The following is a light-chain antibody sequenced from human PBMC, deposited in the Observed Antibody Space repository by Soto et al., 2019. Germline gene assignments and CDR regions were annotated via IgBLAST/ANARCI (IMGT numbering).Light chain of an antibody. CDR1: QNILNRY. J-gene: IGKJ1*01. V-gene: IGKV3-20*01. CDR3: QQYYTSPPGT. Sequence: EIVLTQSPDTLSSSPGERATLSCRASQNILNRYLAWYQQKPGQAPRLLIYEASNRATGIPDRFSGSGFGTDFPLTISRLEPEDFAVYYCQQYYTSPPGTFGQGTKVEIK. CDR2: EAS.